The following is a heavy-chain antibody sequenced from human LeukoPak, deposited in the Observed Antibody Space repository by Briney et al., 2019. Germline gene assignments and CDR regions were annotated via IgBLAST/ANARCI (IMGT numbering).Heavy chain of an antibody. V-gene: IGHV3-23*01. CDR1: GFTFSSCA. Sequence: GGSLRLSCGASGFTFSSCAMSWVRQAPGKGLEWVSAISGSGGITYYADSVKGRFTISRDNSKNTLYLQMNSLRAEDTAVYYCARASWGGSSWFNPNYWGQGTLVTVSS. CDR3: ARASWGGSSWFNPNY. D-gene: IGHD6-13*01. J-gene: IGHJ4*02. CDR2: ISGSGGIT.